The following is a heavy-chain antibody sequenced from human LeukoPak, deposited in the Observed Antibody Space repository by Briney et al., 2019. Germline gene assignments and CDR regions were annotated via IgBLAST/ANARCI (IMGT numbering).Heavy chain of an antibody. V-gene: IGHV1-18*01. CDR2: ISAYNGNT. CDR3: ARVPTYSYGYTRYYYGMDV. Sequence: ASVKVSCKASGYTFTSYGISWVRQAPGQGLEWMGWISAYNGNTNYAQKLQGRVTMTTDTSTSTAYMELRSLRSDDTAVYYCARVPTYSYGYTRYYYGMDVWGQGTTVTVSS. D-gene: IGHD5-18*01. CDR1: GYTFTSYG. J-gene: IGHJ6*02.